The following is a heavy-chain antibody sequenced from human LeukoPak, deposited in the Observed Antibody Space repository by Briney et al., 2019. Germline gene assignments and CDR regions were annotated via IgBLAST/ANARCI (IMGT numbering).Heavy chain of an antibody. CDR2: ISAYNGNT. CDR3: ARAPKRITIFGVVNPYFDY. Sequence: ASVKVSCKASGYTFTSYGISWVRQAPGQGLEGMGWISAYNGNTNYAQKLQGRVTMTTDTSTSTAYMELRSLRSDDTAVYYCARAPKRITIFGVVNPYFDYWGQGTLVTVSS. J-gene: IGHJ4*02. V-gene: IGHV1-18*01. D-gene: IGHD3-3*01. CDR1: GYTFTSYG.